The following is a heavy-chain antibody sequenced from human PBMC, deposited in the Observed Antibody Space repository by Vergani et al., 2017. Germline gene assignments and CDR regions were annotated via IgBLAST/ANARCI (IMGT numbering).Heavy chain of an antibody. Sequence: QVQLVQSGAEVKKPGASVKVSCKASGYTFTSYYMHWVRQAPGQGLEWMGIINPSGGSTSYAQKFQGRVTMTRDTSTSTVYMELRSLRSDDTAVYYCARETQDWNYGEKNYYYYYYMDVWGKGTTVTVSS. D-gene: IGHD1-7*01. J-gene: IGHJ6*03. CDR2: INPSGGST. CDR1: GYTFTSYY. CDR3: ARETQDWNYGEKNYYYYYYMDV. V-gene: IGHV1-46*01.